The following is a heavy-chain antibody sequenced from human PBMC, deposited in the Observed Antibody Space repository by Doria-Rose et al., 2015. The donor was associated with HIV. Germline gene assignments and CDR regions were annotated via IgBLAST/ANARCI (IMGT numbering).Heavy chain of an antibody. CDR1: GVSLSSPGMG. V-gene: IGHV2-26*01. Sequence: QVTLKESGPVLVKPTETLTLTCTASGVSLSSPGMGVSWICQPPGKALEWLANIFSDDERSYKTSLKSRLTISRGTSKSQVVLTMTDMDPVDTATYYCARIKSSRWYHKYYFDFWGQGTLVIVSA. CDR3: ARIKSSRWYHKYYFDF. D-gene: IGHD6-13*01. CDR2: IFSDDER. J-gene: IGHJ4*02.